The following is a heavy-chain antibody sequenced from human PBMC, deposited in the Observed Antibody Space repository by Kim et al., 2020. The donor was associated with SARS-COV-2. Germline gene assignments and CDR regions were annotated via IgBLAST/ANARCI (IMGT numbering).Heavy chain of an antibody. V-gene: IGHV3-72*01. CDR2: SRNKANSYTT. J-gene: IGHJ3*01. CDR3: ARFSGTYRGSTFDF. CDR1: GFTFSDFH. D-gene: IGHD1-26*01. Sequence: GGSLRLSCAASGFTFSDFHMDWVRQAPGKGLEWVGRSRNKANSYTTEYAASVKDRFTISRDDSKNLLYLQMNSLKNEDTAVYFCARFSGTYRGSTFDFWGQRTMVTVSS.